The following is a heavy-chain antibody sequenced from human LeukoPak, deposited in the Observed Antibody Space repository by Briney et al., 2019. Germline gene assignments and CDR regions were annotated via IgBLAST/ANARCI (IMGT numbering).Heavy chain of an antibody. CDR1: GGSISSYY. V-gene: IGHV4-59*08. Sequence: SETLSLTCTVSGGSISSYYWSWIRQPPGKGLEWIGYIYYSGSTNYNPSLKSRVTISVDTSKNQFSLKLSSVTAADTAVYYCARQCPNAFDIWGQGTMVTVSS. D-gene: IGHD5/OR15-5a*01. J-gene: IGHJ3*02. CDR3: ARQCPNAFDI. CDR2: IYYSGST.